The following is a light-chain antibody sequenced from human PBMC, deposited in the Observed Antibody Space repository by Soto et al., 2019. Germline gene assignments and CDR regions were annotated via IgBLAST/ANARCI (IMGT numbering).Light chain of an antibody. Sequence: QSALTQPASVSGSPGQSITISCTGTSSDVGGYNYVSWYQQHPGQAPKLMIYDVSNRPSGVSNRFSGSKSGNTASLTISGLQAEDEADYYCSSYTSSSTVVFGGGTKLTV. CDR3: SSYTSSSTVV. J-gene: IGLJ2*01. CDR2: DVS. CDR1: SSDVGGYNY. V-gene: IGLV2-14*01.